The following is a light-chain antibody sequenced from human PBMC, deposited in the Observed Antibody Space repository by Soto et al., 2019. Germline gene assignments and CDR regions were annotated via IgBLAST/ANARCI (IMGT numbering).Light chain of an antibody. V-gene: IGKV1-39*01. CDR3: HQSFTVPIT. CDR1: QNINRY. J-gene: IGKJ5*01. Sequence: IQMTQSPSSLSASVGDIVTITFRASQNINRYVSWFQQKPGKAPNLLIFGASNLQTGVPSRFSGSGSGTEFTLTITNLQPEDFVTYYCHQSFTVPITFGQGTRLEIK. CDR2: GAS.